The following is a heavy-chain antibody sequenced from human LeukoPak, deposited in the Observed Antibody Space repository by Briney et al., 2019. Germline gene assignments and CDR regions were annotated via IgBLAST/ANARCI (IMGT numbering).Heavy chain of an antibody. D-gene: IGHD3-22*01. J-gene: IGHJ3*02. CDR2: ISGSGGST. CDR3: AKDRGEWIVVVITGAPDAFDI. CDR1: GFTFSSYA. V-gene: IGHV3-23*01. Sequence: GGSLRLSCAASGFTFSSYAMSWVRQAPGKGLEWVSAISGSGGSTYYADSVKGRFTISRDNSKNTLYLQMNSLRAEDTAVYYCAKDRGEWIVVVITGAPDAFDIWGQGTMVTVSS.